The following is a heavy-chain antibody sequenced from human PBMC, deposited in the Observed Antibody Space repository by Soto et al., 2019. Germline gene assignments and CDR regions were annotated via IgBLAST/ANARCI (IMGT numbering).Heavy chain of an antibody. CDR1: GGSISSSSYY. CDR3: ARHRGCSSTSCYKKGGHWFDP. CDR2: NYYSGST. Sequence: SETLSLTCTVSGGSISSSSYYWGWIRQPPGKGLEWIGSNYYSGSTYYNPSLKSRVTISVDTSKNQFSLKLSSVTAADTAVYYCARHRGCSSTSCYKKGGHWFDPWGQGTLVTVSS. J-gene: IGHJ5*02. D-gene: IGHD2-2*01. V-gene: IGHV4-39*01.